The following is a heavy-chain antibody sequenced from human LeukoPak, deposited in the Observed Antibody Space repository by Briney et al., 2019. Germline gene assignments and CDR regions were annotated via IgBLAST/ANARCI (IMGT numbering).Heavy chain of an antibody. CDR1: GGSISSYY. D-gene: IGHD1-26*01. CDR3: ARAPQRWELYPSGFDY. CDR2: IYYSGST. V-gene: IGHV4-59*01. J-gene: IGHJ4*02. Sequence: SETLSLTCTVSGGSISSYYWSWIRQPPGKGLEWIGYIYYSGSTNYNPSLKSRVTISVDTSKNQFSLKLSSVTAADTAVYYCARAPQRWELYPSGFDYWGQGTLVTVSS.